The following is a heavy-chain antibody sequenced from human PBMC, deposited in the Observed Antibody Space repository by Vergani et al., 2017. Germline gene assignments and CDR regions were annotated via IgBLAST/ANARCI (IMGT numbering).Heavy chain of an antibody. CDR1: GYTLTELS. J-gene: IGHJ3*02. CDR2: FDSEDGET. D-gene: IGHD2-15*01. Sequence: QVQLVQSGAEVKKPGASVKVSCKVSGYTLTELSMHWVRQAPGKGLEWMGGFDSEDGETIYAQKFQGRVTMTEDTSTDTAYMVLSSLRSEDTAVYYCATRKVSVVAATVGLDAFDIWGQGTMVSVSS. CDR3: ATRKVSVVAATVGLDAFDI. V-gene: IGHV1-24*01.